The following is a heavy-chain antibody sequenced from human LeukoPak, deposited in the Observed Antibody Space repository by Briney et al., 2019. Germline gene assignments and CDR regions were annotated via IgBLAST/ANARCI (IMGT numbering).Heavy chain of an antibody. CDR3: ARGDYGGSNWFDP. CDR2: IIPILGIA. D-gene: IGHD4-23*01. V-gene: IGHV1-69*04. CDR1: GGTFSSYA. J-gene: IGHJ5*02. Sequence: SVKVSCKASGGTFSSYAISWVRQAPGQGLEWMGRIIPILGIANYAQKFQGRVTITADKSTSTAYMELSSLRSEDTAVYYCARGDYGGSNWFDPWDQGTLVTVSS.